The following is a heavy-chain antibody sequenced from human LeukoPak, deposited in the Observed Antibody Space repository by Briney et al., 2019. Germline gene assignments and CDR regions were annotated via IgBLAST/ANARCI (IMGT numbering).Heavy chain of an antibody. CDR1: GFTFSSYE. CDR3: ARDPYDFSGDYGYGAFDI. D-gene: IGHD5-18*01. J-gene: IGHJ3*02. CDR2: ISPSGSDT. V-gene: IGHV3-48*03. Sequence: GGSLRLSCVASGFTFSSYEMNWVRQAPGEGLEWVSYISPSGSDTKYADSVKGRFSISRDNAMNSVYLQMNSLRAEDTAVYYCARDPYDFSGDYGYGAFDIWGQGTMVTVSS.